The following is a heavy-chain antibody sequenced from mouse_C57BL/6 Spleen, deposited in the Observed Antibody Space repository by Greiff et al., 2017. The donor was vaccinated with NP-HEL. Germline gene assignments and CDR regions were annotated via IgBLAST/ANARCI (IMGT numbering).Heavy chain of an antibody. CDR1: GYSFTGYY. J-gene: IGHJ2*01. V-gene: IGHV1-42*01. D-gene: IGHD3-1*01. CDR3: ARERAGRGDFDY. Sequence: EVKLQQSGPELVKPGASVKISCKASGYSFTGYYMNWVKQSPEKSLEWIGEINPSTGGTTYNQKFKAKATLTVDKSSSTAYMQLKSLTSEDSAVYYCARERAGRGDFDYWGQGTTLTVSS. CDR2: INPSTGGT.